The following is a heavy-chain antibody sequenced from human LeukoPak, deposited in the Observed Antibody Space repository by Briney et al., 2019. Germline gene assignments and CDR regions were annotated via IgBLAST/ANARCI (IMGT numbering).Heavy chain of an antibody. Sequence: GSLRLSCAASGFTFRDYYMSWIRQAPGKGLEWVSYISSSGSTIYYADSVKGRFTISRDNAKNSLYLQMSSLRAEDTAVYYCARDPPVGATFYFDYWGQGTLVTVSS. CDR2: ISSSGSTI. V-gene: IGHV3-11*01. CDR1: GFTFRDYY. CDR3: ARDPPVGATFYFDY. J-gene: IGHJ4*02. D-gene: IGHD1-26*01.